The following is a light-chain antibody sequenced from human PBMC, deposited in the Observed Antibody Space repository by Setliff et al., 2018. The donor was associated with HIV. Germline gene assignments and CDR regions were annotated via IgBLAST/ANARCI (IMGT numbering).Light chain of an antibody. Sequence: QSVLTQPASVSGSPGQSITISCTGPSSDGGGYNYVSWYQQQPGKVPKLMLYEVGNRPSGVSNRFSGSKSGNTASLTISGLQAEDEADYYCCSYTSSTTLVFGTGTKATVL. CDR1: SSDGGGYNY. CDR2: EVG. V-gene: IGLV2-14*01. CDR3: CSYTSSTTLV. J-gene: IGLJ1*01.